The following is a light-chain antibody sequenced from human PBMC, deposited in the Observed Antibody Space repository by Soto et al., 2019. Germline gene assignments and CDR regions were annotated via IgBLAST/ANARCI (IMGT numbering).Light chain of an antibody. V-gene: IGKV1-39*01. Sequence: DIQMTQSPSSLSASVGDRVTITCRASQSISSSLNWYQQKPGKAPKPLIFDASSLQSGVPSRFSGSGSGTDFTLTISSLQPEDFATYYCQQSYSTPPWTFGQGTKVEIK. CDR1: QSISSS. CDR2: DAS. CDR3: QQSYSTPPWT. J-gene: IGKJ1*01.